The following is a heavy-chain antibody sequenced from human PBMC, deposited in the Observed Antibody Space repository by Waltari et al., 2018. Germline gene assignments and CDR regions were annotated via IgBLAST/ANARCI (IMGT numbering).Heavy chain of an antibody. CDR1: GGSISSHY. J-gene: IGHJ4*02. CDR2: IYYSGST. CDR3: ARVGTVTTFDY. V-gene: IGHV4-59*11. D-gene: IGHD4-17*01. Sequence: QVQLQESGPGLVKPSETLSLTCPVSGGSISSHYWSWIRQPPGKGLEWIGYIYYSGSTNYNPSLKSRVTISVDTSKNQFSLKLSSVTAADTAVYYCARVGTVTTFDYWGQGTLVTVSS.